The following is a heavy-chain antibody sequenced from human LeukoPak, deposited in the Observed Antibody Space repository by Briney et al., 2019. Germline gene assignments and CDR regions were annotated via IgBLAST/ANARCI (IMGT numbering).Heavy chain of an antibody. Sequence: PSETLSLTCSVSGGSVASRAYCWSWIRQPPGKGLEWIGYSCYSGTTYYNPSLKSRVTISIDTSMNQFSLRLSSVTAADTAIYYCARYYGSGGYPFDYWGPGTVVTVSS. CDR2: SCYSGTT. J-gene: IGHJ4*02. CDR1: GGSVASRAYC. CDR3: ARYYGSGGYPFDY. D-gene: IGHD3-10*01. V-gene: IGHV4-30-4*01.